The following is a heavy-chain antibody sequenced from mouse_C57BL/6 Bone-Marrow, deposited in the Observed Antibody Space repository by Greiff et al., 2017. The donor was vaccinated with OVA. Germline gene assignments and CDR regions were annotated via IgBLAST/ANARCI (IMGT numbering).Heavy chain of an antibody. CDR2: IYPGNSDT. J-gene: IGHJ4*01. CDR1: GYTFTSYW. CDR3: TRGDYYGSSNYAMDY. Sequence: EVKLVESGTVLARPGASVKMSCKPSGYTFTSYWMHWVKQRPGQGLEWIGAIYPGNSDTSYNQKFKGKAKLTAVTSASTAYMELSSLTNEDSAVYYCTRGDYYGSSNYAMDYWGQGTSVTVSS. V-gene: IGHV1-5*01. D-gene: IGHD1-1*01.